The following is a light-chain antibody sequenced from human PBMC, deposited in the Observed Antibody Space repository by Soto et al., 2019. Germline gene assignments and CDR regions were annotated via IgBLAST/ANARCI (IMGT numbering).Light chain of an antibody. J-gene: IGLJ3*02. CDR1: SSDVGSYNL. CDR3: CSYAGSSRV. V-gene: IGLV2-23*02. CDR2: EVS. Sequence: QSVLTQPASVSGSPGQSITISCTGTSSDVGSYNLVSWYQQHPGKAPKLMIYEVSKRPSGVSNPFSGSKSGNTASLTISGLQAEDEADYYCCSYAGSSRVLGGGTKRTVL.